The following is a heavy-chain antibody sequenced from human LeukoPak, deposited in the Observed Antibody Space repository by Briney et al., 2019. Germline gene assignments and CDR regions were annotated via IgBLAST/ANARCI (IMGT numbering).Heavy chain of an antibody. CDR3: ARNLYYYDSSGYSRALGY. V-gene: IGHV4-34*01. CDR1: GGSFSGYY. D-gene: IGHD3-22*01. J-gene: IGHJ4*02. Sequence: SETLSLTCAVYGGSFSGYYWSWIRQPPGKGLEWIGEINHSGSTNYNPSLKSRVTISVDTSKNQFSLKLSSVTAADTAVYYCARNLYYYDSSGYSRALGYWGQGTLVTVSS. CDR2: INHSGST.